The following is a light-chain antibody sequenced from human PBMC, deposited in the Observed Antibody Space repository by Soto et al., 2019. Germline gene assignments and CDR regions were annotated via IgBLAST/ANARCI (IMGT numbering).Light chain of an antibody. CDR2: GAS. CDR1: QSVSSN. V-gene: IGKV3-15*01. J-gene: IGKJ2*01. Sequence: EIVMTQSPATLSVSPGERATLSCRASQSVSSNLAWYQQQPGQPPRLLIYGASTRATGIPARFSGSGSGTEFTLTISILQSEDFAVYYCQQYNNWAYTFGQGTKLESK. CDR3: QQYNNWAYT.